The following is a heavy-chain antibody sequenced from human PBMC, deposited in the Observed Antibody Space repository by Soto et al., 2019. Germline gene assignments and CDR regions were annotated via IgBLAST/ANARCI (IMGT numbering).Heavy chain of an antibody. CDR1: GGTFSSYA. CDR2: IIPIFGTA. J-gene: IGHJ6*02. Sequence: ASVKVSCKASGGTFSSYAISWVRQAPGQGLEWMGGIIPIFGTANYAQKFQGRVTITADESTSTAYMELSSLRSEDTAVYYCARRVFGLLAHYYYGMDVWGQGTTVTVSS. D-gene: IGHD3-3*01. V-gene: IGHV1-69*13. CDR3: ARRVFGLLAHYYYGMDV.